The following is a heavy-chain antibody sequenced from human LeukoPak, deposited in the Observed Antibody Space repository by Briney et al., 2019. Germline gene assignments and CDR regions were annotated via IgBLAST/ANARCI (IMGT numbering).Heavy chain of an antibody. J-gene: IGHJ6*02. CDR3: ARLHYDFWSAYYNGMDV. D-gene: IGHD3-3*01. CDR2: ISAYNGNT. CDR1: GYTFTSYG. Sequence: ASVKVSCKASGYTFTSYGISWVRQAPGQGLEWMGWISAYNGNTNYAQKLQGRVTMTTDTSTSTAYMELRSLRSDDTAVYYCARLHYDFWSAYYNGMDVWGQGTTVTVSS. V-gene: IGHV1-18*01.